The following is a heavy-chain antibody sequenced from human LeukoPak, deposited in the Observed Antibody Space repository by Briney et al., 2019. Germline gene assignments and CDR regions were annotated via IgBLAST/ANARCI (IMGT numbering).Heavy chain of an antibody. CDR1: GFTFSGYA. CDR3: ARDTAFRGAYYGMDV. J-gene: IGHJ6*02. V-gene: IGHV3-23*01. Sequence: GGSLRLSCAASGFTFSGYAMSWVRQAPGKGLEWVSAISGSGSSTYYADSVKGRSTISRDNSNNTLYLQMSSLRAEDTAVYYCARDTAFRGAYYGMDVWGQGTTVTVSS. CDR2: ISGSGSST. D-gene: IGHD3-10*01.